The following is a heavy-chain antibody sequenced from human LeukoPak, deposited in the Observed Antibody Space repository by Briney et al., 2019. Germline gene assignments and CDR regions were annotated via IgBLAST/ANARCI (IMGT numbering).Heavy chain of an antibody. J-gene: IGHJ6*03. CDR2: IYYWGSR. D-gene: IGHD2-2*02. Sequence: SETLSLTCTVSGGSLSSYYWSWIRQPPGKGLEWIGYIYYWGSRNYIPSLKSRVTISVDTSKNQFSLKLSSVTAADTAVYYCARLAEGYCSSTSCYTVTPYYYYMDVWGKGTTVTVSS. CDR1: GGSLSSYY. CDR3: ARLAEGYCSSTSCYTVTPYYYYMDV. V-gene: IGHV4-59*08.